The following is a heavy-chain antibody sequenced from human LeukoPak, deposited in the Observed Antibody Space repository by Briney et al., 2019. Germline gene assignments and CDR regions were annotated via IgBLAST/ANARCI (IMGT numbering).Heavy chain of an antibody. CDR2: IYYIGST. CDR3: ARGDYYGSGSYSSLND. CDR1: GGSISSSSYY. J-gene: IGHJ4*02. Sequence: SETLSLTCTVSGGSISSSSYYWGWIRQHPGKGLEWIGYIYYIGSTYYNPSLKSRVTISVDTSKNQFSLKLSAVTAADTAVYYCARGDYYGSGSYSSLNDWGQGTLVTVSS. V-gene: IGHV4-31*03. D-gene: IGHD3-10*01.